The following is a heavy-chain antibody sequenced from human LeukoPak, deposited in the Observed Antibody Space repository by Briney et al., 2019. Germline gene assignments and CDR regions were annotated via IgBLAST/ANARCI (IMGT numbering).Heavy chain of an antibody. J-gene: IGHJ4*02. CDR2: INPNSGYT. V-gene: IGHV1-2*02. D-gene: IGHD6-13*01. Sequence: ASVKVSCKASGCTFTSYGISWVRQAPGQGLEWMGWINPNSGYTNYAQKFQGRVTMTRDTSISTAYMELSSLRSEDTAVYYCARGVGYYYDHWGQGTLVTVSS. CDR1: GCTFTSYG. CDR3: ARGVGYYYDH.